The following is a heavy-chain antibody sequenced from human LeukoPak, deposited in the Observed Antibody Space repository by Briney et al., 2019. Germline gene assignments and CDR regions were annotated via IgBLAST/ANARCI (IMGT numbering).Heavy chain of an antibody. CDR1: GFTFSSYE. V-gene: IGHV3-53*04. J-gene: IGHJ4*02. D-gene: IGHD1-1*01. Sequence: PGGSLRLSCAASGFTFSSYEMNWVRQAPGKGLEWVSVIYTGGNTYYTDAVKGRFTISRHNSKNTLYLQMNNLRAGDTAVYYCARGGPATTIDYWGRGTLVTVSS. CDR2: IYTGGNT. CDR3: ARGGPATTIDY.